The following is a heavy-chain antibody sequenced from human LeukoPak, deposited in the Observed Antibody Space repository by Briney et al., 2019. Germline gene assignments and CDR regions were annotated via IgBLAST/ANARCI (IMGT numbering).Heavy chain of an antibody. V-gene: IGHV3-64D*09. J-gene: IGHJ4*02. CDR3: VKAQGFFDS. CDR2: ITSNGGNT. CDR1: GFTFSSYT. Sequence: GGSLRVSCSASGFTFSSYTMTWVRQAPGKGLEYVAAITSNGGNTNYADSVEGRFTISRDNSKNTLDLQMSSLRAEDTAVYYCVKAQGFFDSWGQGTLVTVSS.